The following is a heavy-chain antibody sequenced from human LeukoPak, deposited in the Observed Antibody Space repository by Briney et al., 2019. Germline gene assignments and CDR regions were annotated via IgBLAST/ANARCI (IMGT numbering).Heavy chain of an antibody. CDR1: GFTFSSYW. V-gene: IGHV3-7*01. Sequence: GGSLRLSCAASGFTFSSYWMSWVRQAPGKGLEWVANIKQDGSEKYYVDSVKGRFTISTDNAKNSLYLQMNSLRAEDTAVYYCASSTAQGGSNWYFQYFDHWGQGTLVTVSS. J-gene: IGHJ4*02. CDR2: IKQDGSEK. D-gene: IGHD6-13*01. CDR3: ASSTAQGGSNWYFQYFDH.